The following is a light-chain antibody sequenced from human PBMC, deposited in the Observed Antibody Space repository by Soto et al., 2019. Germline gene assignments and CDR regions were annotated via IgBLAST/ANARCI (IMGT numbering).Light chain of an antibody. CDR1: QSVTDNY. J-gene: IGKJ5*01. Sequence: EIVLTQSPATLSSSPGGRATLSCRASQSVTDNYLAWYQQKPGQAPRLLIYGASSRATGIPDRFSGSGSGTDFTLTISRLEPEDFAVYYCQHYGISPPITFGQGTRLEIK. CDR3: QHYGISPPIT. CDR2: GAS. V-gene: IGKV3-20*01.